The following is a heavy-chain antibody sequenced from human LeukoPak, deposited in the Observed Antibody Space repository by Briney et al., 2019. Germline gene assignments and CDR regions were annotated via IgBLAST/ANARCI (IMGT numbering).Heavy chain of an antibody. D-gene: IGHD3-16*02. CDR3: AIMITFGGVIVRDH. CDR1: GGSISSGTYY. Sequence: SQTLSLTCTVSGGSISSGTYYWSWIRQPAGKGLEWIGRIYTSGSTNYNPSLKSRVTISVHTSKNQFSLKLSSVTAADTAVYYCAIMITFGGVIVRDHWGRGTLVTVSS. J-gene: IGHJ4*02. V-gene: IGHV4-61*02. CDR2: IYTSGST.